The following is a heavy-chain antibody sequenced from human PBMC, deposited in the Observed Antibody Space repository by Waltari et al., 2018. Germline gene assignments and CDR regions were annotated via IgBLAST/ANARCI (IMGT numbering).Heavy chain of an antibody. CDR2: MNPNSGNR. Sequence: QVQLVQSGAEVKKPGASVKVSCKASGYTFTSYDINWVRQATGQGLEWMGWMNPNSGNRGDAQKFQVRVTMTRNTARSTAYMELSSLRSEDKAVYYCARANQILYYYCMDVWGQGTTVTVSS. CDR3: ARANQILYYYCMDV. V-gene: IGHV1-8*01. J-gene: IGHJ6*02. CDR1: GYTFTSYD. D-gene: IGHD2-15*01.